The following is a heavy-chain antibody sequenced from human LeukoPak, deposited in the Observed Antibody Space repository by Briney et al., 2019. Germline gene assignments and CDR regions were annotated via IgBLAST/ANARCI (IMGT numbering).Heavy chain of an antibody. CDR3: ARDDDVWSGWGH. J-gene: IGHJ4*02. Sequence: GGSLRLSCGASGFTFGSYWMSWVRQAPGKGLEWVANINQDGSGEYYAGSVKGRFTIARDNAKNSLYLQMNSLRAEDTAVYYCARDDDVWSGWGHWGRGTLVTVSS. V-gene: IGHV3-7*01. CDR2: INQDGSGE. CDR1: GFTFGSYW. D-gene: IGHD3-3*01.